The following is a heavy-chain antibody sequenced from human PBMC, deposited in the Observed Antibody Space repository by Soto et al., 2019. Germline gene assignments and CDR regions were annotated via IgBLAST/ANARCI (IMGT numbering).Heavy chain of an antibody. V-gene: IGHV2-5*02. CDR2: IYWDDDK. J-gene: IGHJ5*02. D-gene: IGHD3-16*01. Sequence: QITLKESGPTLVKPTQTLTLTCTFSGFSLTTRGVGVGWIRQPPGKALECLALIYWDDDKRYSPSLQSRLSITKDPSKNQVVLTMTNVDPVDTATYYCAHIPNYYQYDGFDPWGQGTLVSVSS. CDR3: AHIPNYYQYDGFDP. CDR1: GFSLTTRGVG.